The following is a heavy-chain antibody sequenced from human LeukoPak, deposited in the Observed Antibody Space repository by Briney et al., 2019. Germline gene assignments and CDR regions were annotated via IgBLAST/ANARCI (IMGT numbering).Heavy chain of an antibody. Sequence: SETLFLTCTVSGGSISSYYWSWIRQPPGKGLEWIGYIYTSGSTNYNPSLKSRVTISVDTSKNQFSLKLSSVTAADTAVYYCARHSYYYYYMDVWGKGTTVTVSS. V-gene: IGHV4-4*09. CDR1: GGSISSYY. CDR2: IYTSGST. CDR3: ARHSYYYYYMDV. J-gene: IGHJ6*03.